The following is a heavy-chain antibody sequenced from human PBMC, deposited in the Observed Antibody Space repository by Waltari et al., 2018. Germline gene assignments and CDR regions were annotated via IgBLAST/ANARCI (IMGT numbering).Heavy chain of an antibody. J-gene: IGHJ6*02. D-gene: IGHD3-3*01. CDR2: ISGSGGST. CDR1: GFTFSSYA. V-gene: IGHV3-23*04. CDR3: AKDQRRDYDFWSGYYGDYYYYGMDV. Sequence: EVQLVESGGGLVQPGGSLRLSCAASGFTFSSYAMSWVRQAPGKGLEWVSAISGSGGSTYYADSVKGRFTISRDNSKNTLYLQMNSLRAEDTAVYYCAKDQRRDYDFWSGYYGDYYYYGMDVWGQGTTVTVSS.